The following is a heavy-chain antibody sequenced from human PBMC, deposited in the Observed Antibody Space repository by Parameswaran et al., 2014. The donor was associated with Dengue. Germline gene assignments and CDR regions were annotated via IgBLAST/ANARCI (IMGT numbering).Heavy chain of an antibody. D-gene: IGHD3-22*01. J-gene: IGHJ4*02. V-gene: IGHV1-2*02. CDR3: ASYYYDSSGYPLPFDY. Sequence: ASVKVSCKASGYTFTGYYMHWVRQAPGQGLEWMGWINPNSGGTNYAQKFQGRVTMTRDTSISTAYMELSRLRSDDTAVYYCASYYYDSSGYPLPFDYWGQGTLVTVSS. CDR2: INPNSGGT. CDR1: GYTFTGYY.